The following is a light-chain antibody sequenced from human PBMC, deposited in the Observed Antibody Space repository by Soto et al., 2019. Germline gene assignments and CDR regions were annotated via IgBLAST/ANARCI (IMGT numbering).Light chain of an antibody. J-gene: IGKJ1*01. CDR3: QQSYSTPPT. CDR2: AAS. V-gene: IGKV1-39*01. CDR1: QSISSF. Sequence: DIQMTQSPSSLSASVGDRVTITCRASQSISSFLSWYQHKPGKAPELLMFAASSLQSGVPSRFSGSGSVTDFTFTINSLQPEDFATYYCQQSYSTPPTFGQGTKVDIK.